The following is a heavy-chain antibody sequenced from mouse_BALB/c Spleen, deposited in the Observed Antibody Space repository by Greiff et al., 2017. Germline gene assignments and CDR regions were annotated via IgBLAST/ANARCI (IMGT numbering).Heavy chain of an antibody. J-gene: IGHJ4*01. D-gene: IGHD1-1*01. CDR2: IWAGGST. Sequence: VKLVESGPGLVAPSQSLSITCTVSGFSLTSYGVHWVRQPPGKGLEWLGVIWAGGSTNYNSALMSRLSISKDNSKSQVFLKMNSLQTDDTAMYYCASRYYYGGSYDYAMDYWGQGTSVTVSS. CDR3: ASRYYYGGSYDYAMDY. V-gene: IGHV2-9*02. CDR1: GFSLTSYG.